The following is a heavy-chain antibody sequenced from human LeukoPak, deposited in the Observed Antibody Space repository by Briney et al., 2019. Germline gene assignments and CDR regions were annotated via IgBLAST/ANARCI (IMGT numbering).Heavy chain of an antibody. V-gene: IGHV4-34*01. D-gene: IGHD6-13*01. CDR2: INHSGST. Sequence: SETLSLTCAVYGGSFSGYYWSWIRQPPGKGLGWIGEINHSGSTNYNPSLKSRVTISVDTSKNQFSLKLSSVTAADTAVYYCARAGGSSWSSLDYWGQGTLVTVSS. J-gene: IGHJ4*02. CDR3: ARAGGSSWSSLDY. CDR1: GGSFSGYY.